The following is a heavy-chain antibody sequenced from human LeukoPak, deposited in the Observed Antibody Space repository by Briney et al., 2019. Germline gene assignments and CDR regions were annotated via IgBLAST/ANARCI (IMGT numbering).Heavy chain of an antibody. D-gene: IGHD3-10*01. J-gene: IGHJ6*02. Sequence: GGSLRLSCAASGFTFSSYAMSWVRQAPGKGLEWVSAISGSGGSTYYADSVRGRFTISRDNSKNTLYLQMNSLRAEDTAVYYCAKNTYYYGSGGLMDVWGQGTTVTVSS. CDR2: ISGSGGST. CDR1: GFTFSSYA. CDR3: AKNTYYYGSGGLMDV. V-gene: IGHV3-23*01.